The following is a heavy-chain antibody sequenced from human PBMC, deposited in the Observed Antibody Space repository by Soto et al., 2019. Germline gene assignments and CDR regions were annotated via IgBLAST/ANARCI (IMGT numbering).Heavy chain of an antibody. Sequence: QAHLAQSGPEVRKPGASVKVSCKASGYTFTDYYVHWVRQAPGEGLEWMGVINPSGGSAKSAQTFQGRVTMTSDTSTSTLYMELSSLRSEDTAVYYCARDTTRGDEGWFEPWGQGTLVTVSS. J-gene: IGHJ5*02. CDR2: INPSGGSA. CDR1: GYTFTDYY. CDR3: ARDTTRGDEGWFEP. V-gene: IGHV1-46*01. D-gene: IGHD1-1*01.